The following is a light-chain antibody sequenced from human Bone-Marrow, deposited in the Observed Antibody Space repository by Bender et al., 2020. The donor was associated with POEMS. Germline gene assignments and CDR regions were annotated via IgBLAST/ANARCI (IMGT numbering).Light chain of an antibody. CDR3: CSYAGGSPYV. Sequence: QSALTQPPSASGSPGQSVTFSCTGTSSDVGGYNYVSWYQQHPGKAPKLMIYEVSKRPSGVPDRFSGSKSGNTASLTISGLQAEDEADYYCCSYAGGSPYVFGTGTKVTVL. CDR2: EVS. J-gene: IGLJ1*01. V-gene: IGLV2-8*01. CDR1: SSDVGGYNY.